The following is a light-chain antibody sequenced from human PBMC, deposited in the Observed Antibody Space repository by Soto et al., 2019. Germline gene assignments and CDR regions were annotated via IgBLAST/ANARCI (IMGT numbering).Light chain of an antibody. Sequence: DIVLTQSPGTLSLSPGDRATLSCRASQSVSSNLVWYQQKPGQAPRLLVYGASSRATGIPDRFSGSGSGTDFTLTISRLEPEDFAVYYCQQYGSSPETFGQGTKVDIK. J-gene: IGKJ1*01. CDR1: QSVSSN. V-gene: IGKV3-20*01. CDR2: GAS. CDR3: QQYGSSPET.